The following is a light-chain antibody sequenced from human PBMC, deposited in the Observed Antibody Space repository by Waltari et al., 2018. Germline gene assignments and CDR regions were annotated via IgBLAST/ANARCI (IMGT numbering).Light chain of an antibody. J-gene: IGKJ4*01. CDR3: QEANSFPLT. Sequence: DIQMTQSPPSVSASVGDRVTITCRASQGIRSWLSWYQQKPGKAPKLLIYAASNLQSGVPSRFSGSDSGTEFTLTIRSLQPEDVATYYCQEANSFPLTFGGGTKVEI. V-gene: IGKV1-12*01. CDR1: QGIRSW. CDR2: AAS.